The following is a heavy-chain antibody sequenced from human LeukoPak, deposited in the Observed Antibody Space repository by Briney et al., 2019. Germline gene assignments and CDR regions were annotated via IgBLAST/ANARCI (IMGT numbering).Heavy chain of an antibody. CDR3: ARDRGSGWYLDS. V-gene: IGHV3-33*01. Sequence: GGSLRLSCAASGFTFSNYGMHWVRQAPGKGLEWVAVIWYDGSKKYYADSVKGRFTISRDNSKNTLYLQMNSLRAEDTAVYYCARDRGSGWYLDSWGQGTLVTVSS. J-gene: IGHJ4*02. CDR1: GFTFSNYG. D-gene: IGHD6-19*01. CDR2: IWYDGSKK.